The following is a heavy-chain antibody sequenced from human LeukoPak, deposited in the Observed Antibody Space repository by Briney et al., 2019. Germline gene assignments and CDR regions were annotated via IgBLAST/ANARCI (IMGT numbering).Heavy chain of an antibody. CDR1: GFTFSSYA. CDR2: ISGSGGST. V-gene: IGHV3-23*01. D-gene: IGHD3-9*01. Sequence: GGSLRLSCAASGFTFSSYAMGWVRQAPGKGLEWVSAISGSGGSTYYADSVKGRFTISRDNSKNTLYLQMNSLRAEDTAVYYCAKRVGYYDILTGYYFDYWGQGTLVTVSS. J-gene: IGHJ4*02. CDR3: AKRVGYYDILTGYYFDY.